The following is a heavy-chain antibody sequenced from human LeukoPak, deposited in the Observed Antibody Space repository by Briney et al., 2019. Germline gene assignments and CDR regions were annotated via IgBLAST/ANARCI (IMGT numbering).Heavy chain of an antibody. Sequence: SETLSLTCTVSGGSISSGSYYWSWIRQPAGKGLEWIGRIYTSGSTNYIPSLKSRVTISVDTSKNQFSLKLSSVTAADTAVYYCARDTGYCSSTSCYRPVDIWGQGTMVTVSS. D-gene: IGHD2-2*02. CDR3: ARDTGYCSSTSCYRPVDI. CDR2: IYTSGST. J-gene: IGHJ3*02. CDR1: GGSISSGSYY. V-gene: IGHV4-61*02.